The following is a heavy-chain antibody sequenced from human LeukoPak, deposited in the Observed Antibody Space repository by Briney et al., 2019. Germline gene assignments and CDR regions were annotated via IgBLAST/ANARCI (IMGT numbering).Heavy chain of an antibody. J-gene: IGHJ5*02. CDR1: GYTLTELS. D-gene: IGHD3-3*01. CDR3: ATVITISRFDP. CDR2: FDPEDGKT. Sequence: ASVKVSCKVSGYTLTELSMHWVRQAPGKGLEWMGGFDPEDGKTIYAQKFQGRVTMTEDTSTDTAYMELSSLRSEDTAMYYCATVITISRFDPWGQGTLVTVSS. V-gene: IGHV1-24*01.